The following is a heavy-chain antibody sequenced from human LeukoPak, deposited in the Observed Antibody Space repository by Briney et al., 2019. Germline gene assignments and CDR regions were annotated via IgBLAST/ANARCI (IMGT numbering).Heavy chain of an antibody. CDR3: AKDRALEVAPWDGSEY. J-gene: IGHJ4*02. D-gene: IGHD5-12*01. CDR1: GFTFSTYG. CDR2: ISYDGSNK. V-gene: IGHV3-30*18. Sequence: GGSLRLSCAASGFTFSTYGMHWVRQAPGKGLEWVAVISYDGSNKYYADSVKGRFTISRDNSKNTLYLQMNSLRAEDTAVYYCAKDRALEVAPWDGSEYWGQGTLVTVSS.